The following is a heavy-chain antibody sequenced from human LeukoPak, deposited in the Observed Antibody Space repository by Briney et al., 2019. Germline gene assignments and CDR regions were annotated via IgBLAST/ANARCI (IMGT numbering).Heavy chain of an antibody. CDR3: ARDRHWTNDWVFDY. D-gene: IGHD1/OR15-1a*01. CDR1: GVSIGTYY. CDR2: IYYNGHT. J-gene: IGHJ4*02. Sequence: NSSETLSLTCTVSGVSIGTYYWSWIRQPPGKGLEWIGYIYYNGHTDYNPSLRSRVTISVHTSKNQFSLKLSSVTAADTAVYYCARDRHWTNDWVFDYWGQGTQVTVSS. V-gene: IGHV4-59*01.